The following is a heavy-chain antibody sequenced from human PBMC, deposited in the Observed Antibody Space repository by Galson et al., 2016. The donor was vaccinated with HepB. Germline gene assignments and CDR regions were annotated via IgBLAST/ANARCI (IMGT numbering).Heavy chain of an antibody. V-gene: IGHV6-1*01. J-gene: IGHJ6*02. CDR1: GDSVSNKSDT. CDR3: ARDRRGTCTGGRCYYYGMDV. D-gene: IGHD2-8*02. Sequence: CAISGDSVSNKSDTWNWIRQSPSRGLEWLGRTHYTSKWYNDYAESVKSRIIINPDTPKNQFSLQLNSVTPEDTAVYFCARDRRGTCTGGRCYYYGMDVWGQGTTVTVSS. CDR2: THYTSKWYN.